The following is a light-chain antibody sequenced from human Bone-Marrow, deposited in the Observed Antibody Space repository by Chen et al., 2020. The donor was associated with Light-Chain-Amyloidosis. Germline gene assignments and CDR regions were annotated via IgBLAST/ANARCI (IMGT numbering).Light chain of an antibody. J-gene: IGKJ2*02. V-gene: IGKV1-33*01. CDR1: QAISNY. Sequence: DIQMTQSPSSVSASVGDRVTITCQASQAISNYLNWYQQKPGKAPDLLIYDASNLEPGVPSRFSGGGSGTHFTFTISSLQPEDIATYYCQQYDTVPRTVGQGTKVEIK. CDR3: QQYDTVPRT. CDR2: DAS.